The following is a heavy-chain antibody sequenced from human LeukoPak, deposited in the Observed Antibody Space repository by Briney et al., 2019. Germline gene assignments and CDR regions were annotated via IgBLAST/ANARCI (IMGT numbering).Heavy chain of an antibody. CDR2: IYTSGGT. D-gene: IGHD4-17*01. V-gene: IGHV4-4*07. CDR3: ARVPDEHDYGDYHFDY. J-gene: IGHJ4*02. CDR1: GGSISSYY. Sequence: SETLSLTCTVPGGSISSYYWSWIRQPAGKGLEWIGRIYTSGGTNYNPSLKSRVTMSVDTSKNQFSLKLSSVTAADTAVYYCARVPDEHDYGDYHFDYWGQGTLVTVSS.